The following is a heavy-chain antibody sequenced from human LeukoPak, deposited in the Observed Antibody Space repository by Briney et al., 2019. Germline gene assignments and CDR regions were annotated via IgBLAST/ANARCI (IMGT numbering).Heavy chain of an antibody. D-gene: IGHD5-24*01. Sequence: ASVKVSCKSSGYTFTSYAIDWVRHAPGQGLEWMGWITPTDGTNYPQKFQGRVAITWDTSITTAYMDLSRLTSDDTAVYYCARDRYGDGFAHLDYWGQGALVTVSS. J-gene: IGHJ4*02. CDR1: GYTFTSYA. CDR3: ARDRYGDGFAHLDY. CDR2: ITPTDGT. V-gene: IGHV1-2*02.